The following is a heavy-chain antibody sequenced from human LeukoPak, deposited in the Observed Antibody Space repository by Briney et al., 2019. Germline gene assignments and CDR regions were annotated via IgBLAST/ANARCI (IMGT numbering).Heavy chain of an antibody. CDR1: GFTFSSYS. V-gene: IGHV3-66*01. J-gene: IGHJ6*02. CDR2: VYSGGST. Sequence: GGSLRLSCAASGFTFSSYSMNWVRQAPGKGLEWVSIVYSGGSTYYADSVKGRFTISRDNSENTLYIQMNSLRAEDTAVYYCATLAGSYYYYYYGMDVWGQGTTVTVSS. CDR3: ATLAGSYYYYYYGMDV. D-gene: IGHD3-10*01.